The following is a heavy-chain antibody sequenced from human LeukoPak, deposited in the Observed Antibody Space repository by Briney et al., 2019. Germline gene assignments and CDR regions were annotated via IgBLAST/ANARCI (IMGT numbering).Heavy chain of an antibody. CDR3: ARDSTYYDRLSLDY. J-gene: IGHJ4*02. V-gene: IGHV3-23*01. CDR2: LSASGGNT. CDR1: GFTFSSYA. Sequence: PGGSLRLSCAASGFTFSSYAMNWVRQAPGKGLEWVSALSASGGNTYYADSVKGRFTISRDNSKNTLYLQMNSLRAEDTAVYYCARDSTYYDRLSLDYWGQGTLVTVSS. D-gene: IGHD3-22*01.